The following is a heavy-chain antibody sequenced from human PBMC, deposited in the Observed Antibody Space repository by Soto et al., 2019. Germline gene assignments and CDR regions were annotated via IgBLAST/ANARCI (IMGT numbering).Heavy chain of an antibody. CDR1: GGTFSSYT. D-gene: IGHD2-21*02. J-gene: IGHJ4*02. Sequence: GASVKVSCKASGGTFSSYTISWVRQAPGQGLEWMGRIIPILGIANYAQKFQGRVTITADESTSTAYMELSSLRSEDTAVYYCARAPYCGGDCYPFDYWGQGTLVTVSS. CDR3: ARAPYCGGDCYPFDY. V-gene: IGHV1-69*02. CDR2: IIPILGIA.